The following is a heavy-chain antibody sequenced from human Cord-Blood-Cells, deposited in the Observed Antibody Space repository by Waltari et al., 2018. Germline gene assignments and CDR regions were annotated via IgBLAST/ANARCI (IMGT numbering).Heavy chain of an antibody. Sequence: QVQLQQWGAGLLKPSETLSLTCAVYGGSFSGYYWSWIRQPPGKGLEWIGEIKHSGNNNHNPAPKGRVPKSVGTAKNQFSLKVGSVTAADTAVYYCARRGLTTHIVVVTAIDYWGQGTLVTVSS. CDR3: ARRGLTTHIVVVTAIDY. D-gene: IGHD2-21*02. V-gene: IGHV4-34*01. J-gene: IGHJ4*02. CDR1: GGSFSGYY. CDR2: IKHSGNN.